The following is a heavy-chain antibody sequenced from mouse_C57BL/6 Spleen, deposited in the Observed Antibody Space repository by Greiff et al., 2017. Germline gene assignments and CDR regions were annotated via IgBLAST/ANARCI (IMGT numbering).Heavy chain of an antibody. CDR1: GYTFTSSW. CDR3: ARDTMVTGDWYFDV. V-gene: IGHV1-52*01. D-gene: IGHD2-2*01. Sequence: QVQLQQSGAELVRPGSSVKLSCKASGYTFTSSWMHWVKQRPIQGLEWIGNIDPSDSETHYNQKFKDKATLTVDKSSSTAYMQLSSLTSEDSAVYYCARDTMVTGDWYFDVWGTGTTVTVSS. J-gene: IGHJ1*03. CDR2: IDPSDSET.